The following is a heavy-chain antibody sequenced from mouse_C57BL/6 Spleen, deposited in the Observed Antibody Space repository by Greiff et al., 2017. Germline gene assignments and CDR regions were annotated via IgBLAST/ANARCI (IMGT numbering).Heavy chain of an antibody. J-gene: IGHJ2*01. D-gene: IGHD1-1*01. CDR2: IYPGSGST. CDR1: GYTFTSYW. CDR3: ARVPHYYGSSGGFFDY. V-gene: IGHV1-55*01. Sequence: QVQLQQPGAELVKPGASVKMSCKASGYTFTSYWITWVKQRPGQGLEWIGDIYPGSGSTNYNEKFKSKATLTVDTSSSTAYMQLGSLTSEDSAVYYCARVPHYYGSSGGFFDYWGQGTTLTVSS.